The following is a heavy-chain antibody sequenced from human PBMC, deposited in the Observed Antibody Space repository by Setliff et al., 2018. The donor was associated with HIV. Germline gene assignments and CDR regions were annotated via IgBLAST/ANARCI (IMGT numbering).Heavy chain of an antibody. CDR2: IYYSGNT. D-gene: IGHD2-2*01. J-gene: IGHJ3*02. CDR1: GGSISSGGYY. Sequence: SETLSLTCTVSGGSISSGGYYWSWIRQHPGRGLEWIGYIYYSGNTYYNPSLKSRLTISVDTSKNHFSLKLSSVTAADTAVYYCARAICSSASCYGGGDAFDIWGQGTMVTVSS. V-gene: IGHV4-31*03. CDR3: ARAICSSASCYGGGDAFDI.